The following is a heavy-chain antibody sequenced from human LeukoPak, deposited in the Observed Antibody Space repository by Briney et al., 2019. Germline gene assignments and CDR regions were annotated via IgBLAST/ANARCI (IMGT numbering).Heavy chain of an antibody. D-gene: IGHD3-10*01. CDR3: TRSRDSYGSGSYWKY. J-gene: IGHJ4*02. V-gene: IGHV4-34*01. Sequence: SETLSLTCAVYGGPFSGYYWSWIRQPPGMGLEWIGEINHSGSTNYNPSLKSRVTISVDTSKNQFSLKLSSVTAADTAVYYCTRSRDSYGSGSYWKYWGQGTLVTVSS. CDR1: GGPFSGYY. CDR2: INHSGST.